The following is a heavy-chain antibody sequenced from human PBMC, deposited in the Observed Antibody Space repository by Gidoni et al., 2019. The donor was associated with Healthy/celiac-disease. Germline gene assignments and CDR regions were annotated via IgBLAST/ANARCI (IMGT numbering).Heavy chain of an antibody. J-gene: IGHJ4*02. CDR1: GFTFSSYW. CDR3: ARGPKRFIPYYFDY. D-gene: IGHD2-21*01. V-gene: IGHV3-7*01. CDR2: IKQDGSEK. Sequence: EVQLVESGGGLVQPGGSLRRSCEASGFTFSSYWMSWVRQAPGKGLEWVANIKQDGSEKYYVDSVKGRFTISRDNAKNSLYLQMNSLRAEDTAVYYCARGPKRFIPYYFDYWGQGTLVTVSS.